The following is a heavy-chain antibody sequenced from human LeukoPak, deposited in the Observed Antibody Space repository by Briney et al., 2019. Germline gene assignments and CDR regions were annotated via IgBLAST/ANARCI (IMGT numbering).Heavy chain of an antibody. CDR2: IRYDGSNK. V-gene: IGHV3-30*02. Sequence: GGSLRLSCAASGFTFSRYGMHWVRQAPGKGLEWVAFIRYDGSNKYYADSVKGRFTISRDNSKNTLYLQMNGLRAEDTAVYYCAKDLTFNYYDSSGFPPNYWGQGTLVTVSS. J-gene: IGHJ4*02. CDR3: AKDLTFNYYDSSGFPPNY. D-gene: IGHD3-22*01. CDR1: GFTFSRYG.